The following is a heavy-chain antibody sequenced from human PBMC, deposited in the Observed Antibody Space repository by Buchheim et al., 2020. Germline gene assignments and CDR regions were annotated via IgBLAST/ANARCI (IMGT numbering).Heavy chain of an antibody. D-gene: IGHD3-22*01. CDR1: GGSFSGYY. CDR3: ARDGSNGYYPDY. Sequence: QVQLQQWGAGLLKPSETLSLTCAVYGGSFSGYYWSWIRQPPGKGLEWIGEINHGGNTNYNPSLKSRVTISVDTSKNQFSLKLNSVTAADTAVYYCARDGSNGYYPDYWGQGTL. CDR2: INHGGNT. J-gene: IGHJ4*02. V-gene: IGHV4-34*01.